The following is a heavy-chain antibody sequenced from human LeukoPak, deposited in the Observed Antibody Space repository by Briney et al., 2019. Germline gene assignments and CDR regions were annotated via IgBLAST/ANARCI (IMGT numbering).Heavy chain of an antibody. CDR1: GFTFTSYA. V-gene: IGHV3-23*01. D-gene: IGHD6-19*01. J-gene: IGHJ4*02. CDR3: AKGRDTSGRQNFDF. Sequence: PGGALRVSCEASGFTFTSYAMHWVRQAPGRGREWGSSISASGSGTFYTDSMSGRFTISRDNAKKTLFLQMKNLRLGDTALYYCAKGRDTSGRQNFDFWGQGTLVTVSS. CDR2: ISASGSGT.